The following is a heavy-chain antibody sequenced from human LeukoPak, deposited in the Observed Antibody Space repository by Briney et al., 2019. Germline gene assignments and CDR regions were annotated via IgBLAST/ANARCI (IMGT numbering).Heavy chain of an antibody. CDR2: ISYDGSNK. J-gene: IGHJ4*02. D-gene: IGHD1-26*01. V-gene: IGHV3-30*18. Sequence: GRSLRLSCAASGFTFSSYGMHWVRQAPGKGLEWVAVISYDGSNKYYADSVKGRFTISRDNSKNTLYLQMNSLRAEDTAVYYCAKDRGAWELLQYHFDYWGQGTLVTVSS. CDR1: GFTFSSYG. CDR3: AKDRGAWELLQYHFDY.